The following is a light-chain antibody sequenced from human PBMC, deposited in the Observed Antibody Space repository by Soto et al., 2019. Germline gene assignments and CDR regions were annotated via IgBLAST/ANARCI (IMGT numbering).Light chain of an antibody. V-gene: IGLV8-61*01. CDR2: STN. CDR3: LLFMSSGISV. J-gene: IGLJ3*02. CDR1: SGSVSTSNY. Sequence: QTVVTQEPSFSVSPGGTVTLTCGLSSGSVSTSNYPSWYQQTPGQAPRTLIYSTNTRSSGVPDRFSGSILGNKAALTISGAQADDESDYYCLLFMSSGISVFGGGTKVTVL.